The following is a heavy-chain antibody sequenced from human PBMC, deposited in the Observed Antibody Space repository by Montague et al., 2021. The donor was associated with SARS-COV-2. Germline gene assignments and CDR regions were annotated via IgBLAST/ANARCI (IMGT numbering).Heavy chain of an antibody. CDR1: GAWYRGAD. Sequence: SETLSLTCSRLGAWYRGADWKSIRLNPSKHLEWYAEFNQRKNPNYNPSLKSRVTISLDTSKNQISLRLTSVTAADTAVYYCARGLLTINMIVVVMAGASNWFAPRGQGTLVTVSS. CDR2: FNQRKNP. D-gene: IGHD3-22*01. J-gene: IGHJ5*02. V-gene: IGHV4-34*01. CDR3: ARGLLTINMIVVVMAGASNWFAP.